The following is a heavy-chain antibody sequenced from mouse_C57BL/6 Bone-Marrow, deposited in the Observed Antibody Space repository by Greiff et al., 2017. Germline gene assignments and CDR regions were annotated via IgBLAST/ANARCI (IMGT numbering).Heavy chain of an antibody. CDR3: ARHDCYAMDY. Sequence: EVHLVESGGGLVQPGGSLKLSCAASGFTFSDYGMAWVRQAPRKGPEWVAFISNLAYSIYYADTVTGRFTISRENAKNTLYLEMSSLRSEDTAMYYCARHDCYAMDYWGQGTSVTVSS. CDR1: GFTFSDYG. V-gene: IGHV5-15*01. CDR2: ISNLAYSI. J-gene: IGHJ4*01.